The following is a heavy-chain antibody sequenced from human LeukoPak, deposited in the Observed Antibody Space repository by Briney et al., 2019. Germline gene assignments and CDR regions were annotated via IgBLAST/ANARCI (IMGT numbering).Heavy chain of an antibody. Sequence: PGGSLRLSCAASGFTFSSYAMSWVRQAPGKGLEWVSAISGSGGSTYYADSVKGRFTISRDNSKNTLYLQMNSLRAEDTAVYYCAKDGDTAMVKGYYDSSGPVDYWGQGTLVTVSS. CDR2: ISGSGGST. J-gene: IGHJ4*02. CDR3: AKDGDTAMVKGYYDSSGPVDY. V-gene: IGHV3-23*01. CDR1: GFTFSSYA. D-gene: IGHD3-22*01.